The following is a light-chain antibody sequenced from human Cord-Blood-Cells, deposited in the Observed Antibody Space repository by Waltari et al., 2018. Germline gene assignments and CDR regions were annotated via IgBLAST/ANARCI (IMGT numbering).Light chain of an antibody. Sequence: EIVLTQSPATLSLSPGERATLSCRASQSVRSYLAWYQQKPGQAPRLLIYDASNSATGIPARFSGSGSGTDFTLTISSLEPEDFAVYYCQQRSNCPPITFGQGTRLEIK. CDR3: QQRSNCPPIT. CDR2: DAS. V-gene: IGKV3-11*01. J-gene: IGKJ5*01. CDR1: QSVRSY.